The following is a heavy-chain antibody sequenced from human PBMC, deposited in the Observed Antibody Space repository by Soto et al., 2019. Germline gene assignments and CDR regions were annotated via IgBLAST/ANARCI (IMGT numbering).Heavy chain of an antibody. CDR1: GFTFGSYS. Sequence: PGGSLRLSCAASGFTFGSYSMNWVRQAPGKGLEWVSSISSSSSYIYYADSVKGRFTISRDNAKNSLYLQMNSLRAEDTAVYYCASPAVAHDYYYGMDVWGQGTTVTVSS. CDR2: ISSSSSYI. V-gene: IGHV3-21*01. CDR3: ASPAVAHDYYYGMDV. J-gene: IGHJ6*02. D-gene: IGHD6-19*01.